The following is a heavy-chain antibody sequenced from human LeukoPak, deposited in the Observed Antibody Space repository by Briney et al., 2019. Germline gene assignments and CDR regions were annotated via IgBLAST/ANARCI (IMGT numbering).Heavy chain of an antibody. D-gene: IGHD3-22*01. V-gene: IGHV4-59*01. CDR1: GDSMRSYY. CDR2: IYYSGST. Sequence: SETLSLTCSVSGDSMRSYYWSWIRQPPGKGLEWIGFIYYSGSTNYNPSLKSRVTISVDTSKNQVFLKLNSVTAADTAVYYCARHPRNPYHYDSGGYHYWYFDLWGLGTLVTVSS. J-gene: IGHJ2*01. CDR3: ARHPRNPYHYDSGGYHYWYFDL.